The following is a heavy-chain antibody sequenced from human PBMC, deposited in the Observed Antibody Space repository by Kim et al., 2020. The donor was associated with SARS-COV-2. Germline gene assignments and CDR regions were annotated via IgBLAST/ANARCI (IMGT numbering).Heavy chain of an antibody. J-gene: IGHJ5*02. Sequence: SQTLSLTCVISGDSVSSNSGAWNWIRQSPSRGLEWLGRTSYRSKWYNHYAVSVKSRISINADTSKKQFSLQLNSVTPEDTAVYYCAREAYTIASAGSASWFDPWGQGTLVTVSS. CDR2: TSYRSKWYN. CDR1: GDSVSSNSGA. CDR3: AREAYTIASAGSASWFDP. D-gene: IGHD6-13*01. V-gene: IGHV6-1*01.